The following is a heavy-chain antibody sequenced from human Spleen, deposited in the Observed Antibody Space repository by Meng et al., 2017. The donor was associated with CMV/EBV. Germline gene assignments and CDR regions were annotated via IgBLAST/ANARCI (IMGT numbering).Heavy chain of an antibody. CDR3: ARGKQYYYYYYGMDV. Sequence: SGYTFTGHYMHWVRQAPGQGLEWMGWINPNSGGTNYAQKFQGRVTMTRDTSISTAYMELSRLRSDDTAVCYCARGKQYYYYYYGMDVWGQGTMVTV. D-gene: IGHD1/OR15-1a*01. CDR2: INPNSGGT. CDR1: GYTFTGHY. V-gene: IGHV1-2*02. J-gene: IGHJ6*02.